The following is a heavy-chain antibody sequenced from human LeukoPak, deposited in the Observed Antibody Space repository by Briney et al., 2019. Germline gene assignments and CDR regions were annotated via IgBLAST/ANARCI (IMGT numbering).Heavy chain of an antibody. J-gene: IGHJ4*02. CDR2: IYYSGST. Sequence: SETLSLTYTVSGGSISSYYWSWIRQPPGKGLEWIGYIYYSGSTNYNPSLKSRVTISVDTSKNQFSLKLSSVTAADTAVYYCARRLYDFWSGSYDYWGQGTLVTVSS. CDR3: ARRLYDFWSGSYDY. CDR1: GGSISSYY. D-gene: IGHD3-3*01. V-gene: IGHV4-59*08.